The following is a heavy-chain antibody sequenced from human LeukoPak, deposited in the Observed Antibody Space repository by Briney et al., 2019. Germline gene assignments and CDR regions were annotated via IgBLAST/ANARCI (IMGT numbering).Heavy chain of an antibody. CDR2: ISSSSSTI. CDR1: GFTFSSYS. CDR3: ARVFWGNYYDSSGLDY. D-gene: IGHD3-22*01. J-gene: IGHJ4*02. Sequence: GGSLRLSCAASGFTFSSYSMNWVRQAPGKGLEWVSYISSSSSTIYYADSVKGRFTISRDSAKNSLYLQMNSLRAEDTAVYYCARVFWGNYYDSSGLDYWGQGTLVTVSS. V-gene: IGHV3-48*04.